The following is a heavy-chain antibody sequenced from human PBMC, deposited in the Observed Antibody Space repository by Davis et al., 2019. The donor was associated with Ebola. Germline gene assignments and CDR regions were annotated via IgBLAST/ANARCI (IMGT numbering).Heavy chain of an antibody. V-gene: IGHV1-18*01. CDR3: AIGGRAGGFDY. CDR1: GYTFTSYG. Sequence: AASVKVSCKASGYTFTSYGISWVRQAPGQGLEWMGWISAYNGNTNYAQKLQGRVTMTDDTSTDTAYMKLTSLRSEDTAVYYCAIGGRAGGFDYWGQGTLVTVSS. J-gene: IGHJ4*02. CDR2: ISAYNGNT.